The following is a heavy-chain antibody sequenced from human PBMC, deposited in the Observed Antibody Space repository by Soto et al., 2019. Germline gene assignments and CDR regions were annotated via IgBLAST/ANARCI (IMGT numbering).Heavy chain of an antibody. CDR1: GVSGITGLRG. CDR3: ARDLRMYQLLPGSNYYYYGMDV. CDR2: IDWDDDK. V-gene: IGHV2-70*04. J-gene: IGHJ6*02. D-gene: IGHD2-2*01. Sequence: SGPTLVNPTQTLTLTWTFSGVSGITGLRGGSGIRHPPGKALEWLARIDWDDDKFYSTSLKTRLTISKDTSKNQVVLTMTNMDPVDTATYYCARDLRMYQLLPGSNYYYYGMDVWGQGTTVTVSS.